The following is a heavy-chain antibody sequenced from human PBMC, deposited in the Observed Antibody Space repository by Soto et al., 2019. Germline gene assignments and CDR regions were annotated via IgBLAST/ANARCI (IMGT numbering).Heavy chain of an antibody. Sequence: NPXXTLSLLCTVSGGSMSSSSYDWGWSRQPPGKGLEWIGSIYYSGSTYYNPSLKSRVTISVETSKNQFSLKMSSVTAADTAVYYCARITPLSGSDPWGQGTLVTVSS. J-gene: IGHJ5*02. D-gene: IGHD5-12*01. CDR1: GGSMSSSSYD. CDR3: ARITPLSGSDP. V-gene: IGHV4-39*01. CDR2: IYYSGST.